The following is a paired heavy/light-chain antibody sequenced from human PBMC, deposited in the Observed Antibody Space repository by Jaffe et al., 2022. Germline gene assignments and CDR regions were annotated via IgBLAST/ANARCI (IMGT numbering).Heavy chain of an antibody. J-gene: IGHJ4*02. D-gene: IGHD3-9*01. CDR1: GGSISSYY. V-gene: IGHV4-59*01. Sequence: QVQLQESGPGLVKPSETLSLTCTVSGGSISSYYWSWIRQPPGKGLEWIGYIYYSGSTNYNPSLKSRVTISVDTSKNQFSLKLSSVTAADTAVYYCARVEGYSFDFDWSGPYYFDYWGQGTLVTVSS. CDR3: ARVEGYSFDFDWSGPYYFDY. CDR2: IYYSGST.
Light chain of an antibody. J-gene: IGKJ4*01. Sequence: EIVLTQSPATLSLSPGERATLSCRASQSVSSYLAWYQQKPGQAPRLLIYDASNRATGIPARFSGSGSGTDFTLTISSLEPEDFAVYYCQQRSKKLTFGGGTKVEIK. CDR1: QSVSSY. CDR3: QQRSKKLT. CDR2: DAS. V-gene: IGKV3-11*01.